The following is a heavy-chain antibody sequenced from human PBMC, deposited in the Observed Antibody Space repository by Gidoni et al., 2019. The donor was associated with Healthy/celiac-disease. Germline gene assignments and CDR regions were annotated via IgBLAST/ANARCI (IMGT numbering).Heavy chain of an antibody. D-gene: IGHD3-3*01. V-gene: IGHV3-33*01. CDR1: GFTFSSYG. Sequence: QVQLVESGGGVVQPGRSLRLSCAASGFTFSSYGMHWVRQAPGKGLEGVAVIWYDGSNKYYADSVKGRFTISRDNSKNTLYLQMNSLRAEDTAVYYCARDGNTIFGVVIRGDDAFDIWGQGTMVTVSS. J-gene: IGHJ3*02. CDR3: ARDGNTIFGVVIRGDDAFDI. CDR2: IWYDGSNK.